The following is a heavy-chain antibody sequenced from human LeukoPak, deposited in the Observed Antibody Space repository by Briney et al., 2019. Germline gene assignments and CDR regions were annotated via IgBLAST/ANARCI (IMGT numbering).Heavy chain of an antibody. CDR1: GYIFTAYA. CDR3: ARDFGSSSGYYWFDP. Sequence: ASLKVSCTASGYIFTAYAIHWVREAPGQGLEWMGWINAGNGITKYSQTFQGRVTITRDTSATTVYMELSSLRSEDTALYYCARDFGSSSGYYWFDPWGQGTLVTVSS. CDR2: INAGNGIT. J-gene: IGHJ5*02. D-gene: IGHD6-19*01. V-gene: IGHV1-3*01.